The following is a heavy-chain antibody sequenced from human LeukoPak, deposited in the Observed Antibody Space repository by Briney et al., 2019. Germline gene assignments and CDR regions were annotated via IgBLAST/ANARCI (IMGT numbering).Heavy chain of an antibody. CDR3: ARFAGTDYGMDV. Sequence: GRSLRLSCTASGFTFSNYGMHWVRQAPGKGLEWVAVISYDGSNEYYADSVKGRFTISRDNSKNTLFLQMNSLRSDDTAVYYCARFAGTDYGMDVWGQGTTVTVSS. CDR2: ISYDGSNE. CDR1: GFTFSNYG. J-gene: IGHJ6*02. D-gene: IGHD6-13*01. V-gene: IGHV3-30*03.